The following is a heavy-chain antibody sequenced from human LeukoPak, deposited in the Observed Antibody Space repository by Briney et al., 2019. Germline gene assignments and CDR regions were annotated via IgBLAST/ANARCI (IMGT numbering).Heavy chain of an antibody. CDR3: AKEFTMIVVVIASYFDY. CDR1: GFTFSSYG. Sequence: GGSLRLSCAASGFTFSSYGMHWVRQAPGKGLEWVAFIRYDGSNKYYADSVKGRFTISRDNSKNTLYLQMNSLRAEDTAVYYCAKEFTMIVVVIASYFDYWGQGTLVTVSS. J-gene: IGHJ4*02. V-gene: IGHV3-30*02. D-gene: IGHD3-22*01. CDR2: IRYDGSNK.